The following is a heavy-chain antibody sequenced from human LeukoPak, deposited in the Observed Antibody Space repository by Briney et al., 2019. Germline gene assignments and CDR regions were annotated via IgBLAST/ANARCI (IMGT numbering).Heavy chain of an antibody. CDR2: ISGGGGST. D-gene: IGHD3-16*01. CDR3: ASLGGGRSYYYDMDV. CDR1: AFTFSSYA. Sequence: GGSLRLSCAASAFTFSSYAMRWVRQAPGKGLEWVSAISGGGGSTYHADSVKGRFTISRDNAKNSLYLQMNSLSGLKPADNDGASLGGGRSYYYDMDVWGQGTTVTVSS. V-gene: IGHV3-23*01. J-gene: IGHJ6*02.